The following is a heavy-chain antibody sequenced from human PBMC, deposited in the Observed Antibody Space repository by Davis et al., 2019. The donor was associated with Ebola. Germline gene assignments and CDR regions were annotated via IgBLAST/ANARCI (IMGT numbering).Heavy chain of an antibody. V-gene: IGHV3-30*03. D-gene: IGHD6-19*01. CDR3: ARGRAEAGLFYYYYYYMDV. Sequence: SLKISCAASGFTFSSYAMHWVRQAPGKGLEWLAVISYEGSNIYYADSVKGRFTISRDNAKKSLYLQMNSLRAEDTAVYFCARGRAEAGLFYYYYYYMDVWGKGTTVTVSS. CDR2: ISYEGSNI. CDR1: GFTFSSYA. J-gene: IGHJ6*03.